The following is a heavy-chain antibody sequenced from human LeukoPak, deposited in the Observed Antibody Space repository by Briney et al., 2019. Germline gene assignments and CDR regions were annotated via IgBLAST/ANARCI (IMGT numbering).Heavy chain of an antibody. V-gene: IGHV3-74*01. J-gene: IGHJ3*02. CDR3: TFSSYGDHVGVDAFDM. D-gene: IGHD4-17*01. Sequence: PGGSLRLSCAASGFTFSTYWMHWVRQAPGKGLVWVSRINAYGSSTNYADSVKGRFTISRDNAKNTAYLQMNSLSAEDTAMYYCTFSSYGDHVGVDAFDMWGQGTMVTVSS. CDR1: GFTFSTYW. CDR2: INAYGSST.